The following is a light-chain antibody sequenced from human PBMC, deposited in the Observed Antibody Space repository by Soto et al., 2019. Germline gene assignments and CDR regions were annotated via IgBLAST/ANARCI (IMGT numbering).Light chain of an antibody. CDR2: DVS. CDR3: CSYAGNSRV. Sequence: QSVLTQPRSVSGSPGQSVTLSCTGTSSDVGGYDYVSWYQQHPDKAPKLIIYDVSRRPSGVPDRFSGSKSDNTASLTISGLQADDDGDYYCCSYAGNSRVFGTGTKLTVL. CDR1: SSDVGGYDY. V-gene: IGLV2-11*01. J-gene: IGLJ1*01.